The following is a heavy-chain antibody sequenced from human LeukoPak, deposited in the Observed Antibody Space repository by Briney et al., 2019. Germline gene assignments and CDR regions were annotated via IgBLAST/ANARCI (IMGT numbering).Heavy chain of an antibody. CDR1: GFTFSSYA. CDR2: ISYDGSNK. CDR3: ARDPGGCSSTSCYHGDY. Sequence: GRSLILSCAASGFTFSSYAMHWVRQAPGKGLEWVAVISYDGSNKYYADSVKGRFTISRDNSKNTLYLQMNSLRAEDTAVYYCARDPGGCSSTSCYHGDYWGQGTLVTVSS. D-gene: IGHD2-2*01. J-gene: IGHJ4*02. V-gene: IGHV3-30*04.